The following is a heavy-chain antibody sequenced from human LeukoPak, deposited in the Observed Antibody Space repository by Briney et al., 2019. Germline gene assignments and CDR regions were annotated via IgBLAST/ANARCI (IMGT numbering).Heavy chain of an antibody. Sequence: PSETLSLTCTVSGGSISSYYWSWIRQPPGKGLEWIGYIYYSGSTNYNPSLKSRVTISVDTSKNQFSLKLSSVTAADTAVYYCARALALAGLDYWGQGTLVTVSS. CDR2: IYYSGST. J-gene: IGHJ4*02. CDR1: GGSISSYY. V-gene: IGHV4-59*01. D-gene: IGHD6-13*01. CDR3: ARALALAGLDY.